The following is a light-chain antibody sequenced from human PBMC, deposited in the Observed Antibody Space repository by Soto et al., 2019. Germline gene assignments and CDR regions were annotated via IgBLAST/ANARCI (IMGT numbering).Light chain of an antibody. CDR1: QSVSRSY. Sequence: EIVLTQSPGTLSLSPGERGTLSCRASQSVSRSYLAWYQQKPGQAPRLLMYGASRRATGIPDRFSGSGSETDFTLTISRLEPEDFAVYYCQQYGSSPWTFGQGTKVEIK. V-gene: IGKV3-20*01. CDR3: QQYGSSPWT. J-gene: IGKJ1*01. CDR2: GAS.